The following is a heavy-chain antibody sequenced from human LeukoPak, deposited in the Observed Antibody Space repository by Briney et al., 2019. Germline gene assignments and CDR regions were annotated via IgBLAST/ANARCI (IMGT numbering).Heavy chain of an antibody. J-gene: IGHJ3*02. CDR2: INPNSGGT. D-gene: IGHD6-19*01. V-gene: IGHV1-2*04. CDR3: ARDRGYSSGWYDAFDI. Sequence: GASVEVSCKASGYTFTGYYMHWVRQAPGQGLEWMGWINPNSGGTNYAQKFQGWVTMTRDTSISTAYMELSRLRSDDTAVYYCARDRGYSSGWYDAFDIWGQGTMVTVSS. CDR1: GYTFTGYY.